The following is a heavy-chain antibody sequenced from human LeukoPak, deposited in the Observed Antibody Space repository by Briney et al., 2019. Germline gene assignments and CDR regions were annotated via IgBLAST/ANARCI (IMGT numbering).Heavy chain of an antibody. D-gene: IGHD2-21*02. V-gene: IGHV3-11*04. CDR3: TSWGDTTAEYFQR. Sequence: GGSLRLSCAASGFTFSDYYMSWIRQAPGKGLEWVSYISSSGSTIYYADSVKGRFTISRDNAKNSLYLQMNSLRVEDTAVYYCTSWGDTTAEYFQRWGQGTLVTVSS. CDR2: ISSSGSTI. CDR1: GFTFSDYY. J-gene: IGHJ1*01.